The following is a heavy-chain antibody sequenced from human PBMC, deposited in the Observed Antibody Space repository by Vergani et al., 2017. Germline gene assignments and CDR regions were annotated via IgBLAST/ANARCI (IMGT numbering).Heavy chain of an antibody. J-gene: IGHJ4*02. CDR3: AKDHKWIGELLLDY. CDR1: GFTFSSYA. D-gene: IGHD3-10*01. Sequence: EVQLLESGGGLVQPGGSLRLSCAASGFTFSSYAMSWVRQAPGKGLEWVSAIRGSGGRTYYADSVKGRFTISRDNSKNTLYLQMNSLRAEDTAVYYCAKDHKWIGELLLDYWGERTLVTVSS. V-gene: IGHV3-23*01. CDR2: IRGSGGRT.